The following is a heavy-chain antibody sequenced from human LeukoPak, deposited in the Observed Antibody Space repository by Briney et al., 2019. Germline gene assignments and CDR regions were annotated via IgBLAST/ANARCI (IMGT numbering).Heavy chain of an antibody. Sequence: PGGSLRLSCAASGFTFSSYAMSWVRQAPGKGLEWVSAISGSGGSTYYADSVKGRFTISRDNSKNTLYLQMSSLRAEDTAVYYCAKDRLLLWFGELFHYFDYWGQGTLVTVSS. J-gene: IGHJ4*02. V-gene: IGHV3-23*01. CDR3: AKDRLLLWFGELFHYFDY. CDR1: GFTFSSYA. CDR2: ISGSGGST. D-gene: IGHD3-10*01.